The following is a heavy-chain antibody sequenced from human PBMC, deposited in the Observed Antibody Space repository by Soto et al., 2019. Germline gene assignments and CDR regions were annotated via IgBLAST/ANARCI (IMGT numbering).Heavy chain of an antibody. CDR1: GFIFSNYA. Sequence: GGSLRLSCAASGFIFSNYAMSWVRQAPGKGPEWVSSISGSGVNTFYADSVKGRFTISRDNSKNMLYLQMSSLRAEDTALYYCAKVFHQDWGQDYYYGMGVWGQGTTVAVSS. V-gene: IGHV3-23*01. J-gene: IGHJ6*02. CDR2: ISGSGVNT. D-gene: IGHD7-27*01. CDR3: AKVFHQDWGQDYYYGMGV.